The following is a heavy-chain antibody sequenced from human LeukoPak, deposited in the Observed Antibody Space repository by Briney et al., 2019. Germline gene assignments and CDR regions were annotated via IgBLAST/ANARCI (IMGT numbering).Heavy chain of an antibody. CDR2: ISYDGSNK. CDR1: GFTFSSYA. CDR3: ARGGYASSGYLVY. Sequence: PGRSLRLSCAASGFTFSSYAMHWVRQAPGKGLEWVAVISYDGSNKYYADSVKGRFTISRDNSKNTLYLQMSSLRAEDTAVYYCARGGYASSGYLVYWGQGTLVTVSS. V-gene: IGHV3-30-3*01. D-gene: IGHD3-22*01. J-gene: IGHJ4*02.